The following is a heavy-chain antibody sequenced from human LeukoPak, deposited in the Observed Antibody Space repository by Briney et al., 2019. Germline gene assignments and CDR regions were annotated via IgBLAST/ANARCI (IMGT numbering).Heavy chain of an antibody. CDR1: GFTFSSYA. CDR2: ISAGGDTT. V-gene: IGHV3-23*01. Sequence: GGSLRLSCAASGFTFSSYAMSWVRQAPGEGLEWVSGISAGGDTTYTADSVRGRFTISRDNSNSTLYLQMNTLTAEDTAVYYCAAISYSGTWPVGYWGQGILVTVTA. D-gene: IGHD6-25*01. J-gene: IGHJ4*02. CDR3: AAISYSGTWPVGY.